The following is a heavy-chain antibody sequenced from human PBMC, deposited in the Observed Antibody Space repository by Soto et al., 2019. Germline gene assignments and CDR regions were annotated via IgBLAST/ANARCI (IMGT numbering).Heavy chain of an antibody. D-gene: IGHD4-17*01. Sequence: GGSLRLSCATSGFTLTTYTMNWVRQAPGKGLEWLSYITTGGVTFYADSVKGRFTISKDNAENSLYLQLDSLRAEDTAVYFCARDWSYAFDYWGQGTPVTVSS. V-gene: IGHV3-48*01. J-gene: IGHJ4*02. CDR2: ITTGGVT. CDR3: ARDWSYAFDY. CDR1: GFTLTTYT.